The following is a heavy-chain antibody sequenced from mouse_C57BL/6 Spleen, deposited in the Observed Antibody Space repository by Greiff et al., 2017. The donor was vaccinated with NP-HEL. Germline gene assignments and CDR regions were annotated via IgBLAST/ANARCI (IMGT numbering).Heavy chain of an antibody. V-gene: IGHV5-9-1*02. J-gene: IGHJ4*01. CDR1: GFTFSSYA. Sequence: EVKLVESGEGLVTPGRSLKLSCAASGFTFSSYAMSLVRQTPEKRLEWVAYISSGGDYIYYADTVKGRFTISRDNARNTLYLQMSSLKSEDTAMYYCTRGYGSSYYYAMDYWGQGTSVTVSS. CDR3: TRGYGSSYYYAMDY. D-gene: IGHD1-1*01. CDR2: ISSGGDYI.